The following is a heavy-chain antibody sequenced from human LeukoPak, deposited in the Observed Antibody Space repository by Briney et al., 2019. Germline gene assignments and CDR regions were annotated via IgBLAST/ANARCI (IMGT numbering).Heavy chain of an antibody. CDR3: ARGGTMGRSYYYYGMDV. CDR2: INRSGST. J-gene: IGHJ6*02. Sequence: SETLSLTCAVYGGSFSGYYWSWIRQPPGKGLEWIGEINRSGSTNYNPSLKSRVTISVDTSKNQFSLKLSSVTAADTAVYYCARGGTMGRSYYYYGMDVWGQGTTVTVSS. CDR1: GGSFSGYY. D-gene: IGHD3-10*01. V-gene: IGHV4-34*01.